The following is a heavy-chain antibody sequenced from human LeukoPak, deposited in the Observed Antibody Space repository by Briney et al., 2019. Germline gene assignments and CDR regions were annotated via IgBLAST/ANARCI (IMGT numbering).Heavy chain of an antibody. Sequence: SGGSLRLSCAASGFTFSSYAMSWVRQAPGKWLEWVSAISGSGGSTYYADSVKGRFTISRDNSKNTLYLQMNSLRAEDTAVYYCAKEAAFGYSSSWYYFDYWGQGTLVTVSS. V-gene: IGHV3-23*01. J-gene: IGHJ4*02. CDR2: ISGSGGST. CDR1: GFTFSSYA. CDR3: AKEAAFGYSSSWYYFDY. D-gene: IGHD6-13*01.